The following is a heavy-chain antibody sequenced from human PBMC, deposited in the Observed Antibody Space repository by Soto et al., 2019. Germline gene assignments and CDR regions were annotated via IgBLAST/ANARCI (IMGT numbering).Heavy chain of an antibody. V-gene: IGHV1-18*01. CDR3: ATVLPDNGYAFDI. CDR2: ISAYNGNT. Sequence: ASVKVSCQASGYTFTSYGISWVRQAPGQGLEWMGWISAYNGNTNYAQKLQGRVTMTTDTSTSTAYMELRSLRSDDTAVYYCATVLPDNGYAFDIWGQGTMVTVSS. J-gene: IGHJ3*02. CDR1: GYTFTSYG. D-gene: IGHD1-1*01.